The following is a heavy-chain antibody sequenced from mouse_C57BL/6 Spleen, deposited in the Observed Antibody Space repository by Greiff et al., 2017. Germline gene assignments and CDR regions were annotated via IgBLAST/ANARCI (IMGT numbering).Heavy chain of an antibody. CDR2: ISDGGSYT. CDR1: GFTFSSYA. V-gene: IGHV5-4*01. CDR3: ARERSDGHFDY. J-gene: IGHJ2*01. D-gene: IGHD2-3*01. Sequence: EVHLVESGGGLVKPGGSLKLSCAASGFTFSSYAMSWVRQTPEKRLEWVATISDGGSYTYYPDNVKGRFTISRDNAKNNLYLQMSHLKSEDTAMYYCARERSDGHFDYWGQGTTLTVSS.